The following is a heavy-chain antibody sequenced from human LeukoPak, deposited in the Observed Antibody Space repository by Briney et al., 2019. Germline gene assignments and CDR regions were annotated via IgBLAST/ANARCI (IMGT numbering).Heavy chain of an antibody. V-gene: IGHV4-59*01. D-gene: IGHD3-3*01. J-gene: IGHJ4*02. CDR2: IYYSGST. CDR1: GGSISSYY. Sequence: SETLSLTCTVSGGSISSYYWSWIRQPPGKGLEWIGYIYYSGSTNYNPSLKSRVTISVDTSKNQFSLKLSSVNAADTAVYYCARGYYDFWSGYYKSGFYFDYWGQGTLVTVSS. CDR3: ARGYYDFWSGYYKSGFYFDY.